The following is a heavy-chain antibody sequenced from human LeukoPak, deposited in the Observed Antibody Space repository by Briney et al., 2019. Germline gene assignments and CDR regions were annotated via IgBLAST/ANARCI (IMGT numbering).Heavy chain of an antibody. J-gene: IGHJ4*02. V-gene: IGHV3-23*01. CDR3: AKDRDRLRSTTSFDY. CDR2: ISGSGGST. CDR1: GFTFCSYA. Sequence: AGGSLRLSCAASGFTFCSYALRWVRPAPGKGLEWVSAISGSGGSTYYADSVKGRFTISRDNSKNTLYLQMNSLRAEDTAVYYCAKDRDRLRSTTSFDYWGQGTLVTVSS. D-gene: IGHD4-17*01.